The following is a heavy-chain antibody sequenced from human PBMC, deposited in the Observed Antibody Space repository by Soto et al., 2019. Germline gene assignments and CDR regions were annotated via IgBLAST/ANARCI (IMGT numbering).Heavy chain of an antibody. Sequence: SETLSLTCIVPGGSIDSSSFHWGWIRQPPGKGLEWIGEIHHSGNTYYNPSLKSRVTISVDKSKNQFSLKLSSVTAADTAVYYCCSGSPYYYYGMDVWGQGTTVTVSS. CDR1: GGSIDSSSFH. V-gene: IGHV4-39*07. CDR2: IHHSGNT. J-gene: IGHJ6*02. D-gene: IGHD3-10*02. CDR3: CSGSPYYYYGMDV.